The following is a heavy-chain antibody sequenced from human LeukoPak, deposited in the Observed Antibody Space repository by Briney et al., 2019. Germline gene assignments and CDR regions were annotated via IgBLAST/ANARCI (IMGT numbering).Heavy chain of an antibody. J-gene: IGHJ4*02. D-gene: IGHD3-16*01. CDR2: INHSGST. V-gene: IGHV4-34*01. Sequence: SETLSLTCAVYGGSFSGYYWSWIRQPPGKGLEWIGEINHSGSTNYKPSLNSRVTISVDTSKNQFSLKLSSVTGADTAVYYGARRGGPKKSYFEYWGQGTLVTVSS. CDR1: GGSFSGYY. CDR3: ARRGGPKKSYFEY.